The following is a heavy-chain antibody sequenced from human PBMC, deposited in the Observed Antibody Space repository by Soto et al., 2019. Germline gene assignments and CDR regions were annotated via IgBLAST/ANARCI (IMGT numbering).Heavy chain of an antibody. CDR1: GFTFSDYW. CDR2: ITSDGGIA. D-gene: IGHD6-19*01. CDR3: AAAVGGPTAIAS. Sequence: EVQLVESGGGLVQPGGSLRLSCAASGFTFSDYWMHWVRQVPGKGLVWVSRITSDGGIASYADSVKRRFTFSRDNAKNTLELQMNSLRVEDRVVYYCAAAVGGPTAIASWGQGTLVTVSS. J-gene: IGHJ5*01. V-gene: IGHV3-74*01.